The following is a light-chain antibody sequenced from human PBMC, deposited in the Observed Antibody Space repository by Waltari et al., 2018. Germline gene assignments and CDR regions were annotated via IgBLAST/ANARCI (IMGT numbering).Light chain of an antibody. CDR2: GAY. J-gene: IGKJ1*01. CDR3: QHHVRLPAT. V-gene: IGKV3-20*01. CDR1: QSVNTS. Sequence: CRASQSVNTSLAWYQQNPDQAPGLLIYGAYTRAAGIPDRFSGSGSGTDFSLTISRLEAEDVAVYYCQHHVRLPATFGQGTKVEIK.